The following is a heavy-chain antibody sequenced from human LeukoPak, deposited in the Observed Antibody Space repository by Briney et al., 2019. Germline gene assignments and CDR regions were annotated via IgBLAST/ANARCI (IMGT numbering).Heavy chain of an antibody. Sequence: SGPALVKPTQTLTLTCTFSGFSLSTNGMCVSWIRQPPGKALEWLARVDWDDDQYYSTSLKTMLTISKDTSKNQVVLIMTNMDPVDTATYYCARTPNIAVAGTRPYFDYWGQGTLVTVSS. CDR1: GFSLSTNGMC. CDR2: VDWDDDQ. J-gene: IGHJ4*02. D-gene: IGHD6-19*01. CDR3: ARTPNIAVAGTRPYFDY. V-gene: IGHV2-70*11.